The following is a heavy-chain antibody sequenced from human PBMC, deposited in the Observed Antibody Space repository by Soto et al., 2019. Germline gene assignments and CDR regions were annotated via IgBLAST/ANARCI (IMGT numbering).Heavy chain of an antibody. CDR1: GFTFSSSE. D-gene: IGHD3-16*01. CDR2: IHPGGQTI. V-gene: IGHV3-48*03. J-gene: IGHJ3*01. CDR3: ARRGSR. Sequence: EVQLVESGGGLVQPGGSLRLSCAASGFTFSSSEMYWVRQAPGKGLEWSSYIHPGGQTIFYAESVKGRFTISRDNAKHSVYLKMKSLRAEDTAVYYCARRGSRWGRGTKVTVSS.